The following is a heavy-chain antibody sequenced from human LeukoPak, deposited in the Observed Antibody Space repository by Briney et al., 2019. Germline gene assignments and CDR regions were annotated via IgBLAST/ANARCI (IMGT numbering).Heavy chain of an antibody. J-gene: IGHJ3*01. Sequence: GGSLRLSCAASGFTFSNYGMHWVRQVPGKGLEWVAAIWFDGIRKYYADSVKGRLTISRDNSKNTLYLQMNSLRAEDTAVYYCARDLEDSSPFGAFDLWGQGTMVTVSS. D-gene: IGHD3-22*01. CDR2: IWFDGIRK. CDR1: GFTFSNYG. CDR3: ARDLEDSSPFGAFDL. V-gene: IGHV3-33*08.